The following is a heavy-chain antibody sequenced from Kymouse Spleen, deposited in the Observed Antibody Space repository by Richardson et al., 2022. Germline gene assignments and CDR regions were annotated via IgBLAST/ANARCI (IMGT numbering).Heavy chain of an antibody. Sequence: QVQLQQWGAGLLKPSETLSLTCAVYGGSFSGYYWSWIRQPPGKGLEWIGEINHSGSTNYNPSLKSRVTISVDTSKNQFSLKLSSVTAADTAVYYCARKRIFGVVIIFDYWGQGTLVTVSS. CDR1: GGSFSGYY. V-gene: IGHV4-34*01. CDR3: ARKRIFGVVIIFDY. CDR2: INHSGST. D-gene: IGHD3-3*01. J-gene: IGHJ4*02.